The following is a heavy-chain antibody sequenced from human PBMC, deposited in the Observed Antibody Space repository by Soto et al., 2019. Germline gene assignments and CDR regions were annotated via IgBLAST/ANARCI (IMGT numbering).Heavy chain of an antibody. V-gene: IGHV3-23*01. D-gene: IGHD6-13*01. Sequence: PGGSRRLSCAAPGFTFSSYAMSWVGQAPGKGLEWVSAISGSGGSTYYADCVKGRFTISRDNSKNTLHLQMNSLRAEDTAVYYCAKEKDIAAAGTPAWGQGTLVTVSS. J-gene: IGHJ5*02. CDR2: ISGSGGST. CDR1: GFTFSSYA. CDR3: AKEKDIAAAGTPA.